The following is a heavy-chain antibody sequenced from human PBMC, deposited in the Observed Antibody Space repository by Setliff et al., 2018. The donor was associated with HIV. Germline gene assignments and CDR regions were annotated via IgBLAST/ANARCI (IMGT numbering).Heavy chain of an antibody. J-gene: IGHJ3*02. CDR3: TRQSPVAGSGALDI. V-gene: IGHV4-61*02. CDR1: GDSISSGGYY. Sequence: PSETLSLTCTVSGDSISSGGYYWSWIRQPAGQGLEWIGRIYTSGNTNYNPSTNYNPSLKSRITISLETSSNQFSLRVTSVTATDTAVYYCTRQSPVAGSGALDIWGQGTMVTVSS. CDR2: IYTSGNTNYNPST. D-gene: IGHD6-19*01.